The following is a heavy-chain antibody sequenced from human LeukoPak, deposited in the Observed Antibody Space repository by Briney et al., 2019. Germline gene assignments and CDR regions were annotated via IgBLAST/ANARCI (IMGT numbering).Heavy chain of an antibody. J-gene: IGHJ4*02. Sequence: SETLSLTCTVSGDSISSSTYYWGWIRQPPGKGLEWIGSAYSSGGTYYNPSLKSRVTISVDTSSNQFSLKLSSVTAADTAVYYCARVGYYDSSGYLDYWGQGTLVTVSS. CDR2: AYSSGGT. CDR3: ARVGYYDSSGYLDY. V-gene: IGHV4-39*07. CDR1: GDSISSSTYY. D-gene: IGHD3-22*01.